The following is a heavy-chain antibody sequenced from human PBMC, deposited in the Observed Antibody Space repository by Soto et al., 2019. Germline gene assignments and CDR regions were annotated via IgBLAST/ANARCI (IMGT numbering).Heavy chain of an antibody. CDR1: GGSISSYY. J-gene: IGHJ5*02. CDR3: ARDSRRVAVAATYNWFDP. V-gene: IGHV4-59*01. D-gene: IGHD6-19*01. CDR2: IYYSGST. Sequence: SETLSLTCTVSGGSISSYYWSWIRQPPGKGLEWIGYIYYSGSTNYNPSLKSRVTISVDTSKNQFSLKLSSVTAADTAVYYCARDSRRVAVAATYNWFDPWGQGTLVTVSS.